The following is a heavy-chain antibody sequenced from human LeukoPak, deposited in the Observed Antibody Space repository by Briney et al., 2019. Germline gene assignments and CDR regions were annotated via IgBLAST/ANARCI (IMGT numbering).Heavy chain of an antibody. V-gene: IGHV3-64*01. CDR3: AKKAGIWFGELLGYYFDY. Sequence: RGSLRLSCAASGFTFSRYAMHWVREAPGKGLESVSAIRWNGGSTYYANSVKGRFTISRDNSKNTLYLQMNSLRAEDTAVYYCAKKAGIWFGELLGYYFDYWGQGTLDTLSS. CDR2: IRWNGGST. J-gene: IGHJ4*02. D-gene: IGHD3-10*01. CDR1: GFTFSRYA.